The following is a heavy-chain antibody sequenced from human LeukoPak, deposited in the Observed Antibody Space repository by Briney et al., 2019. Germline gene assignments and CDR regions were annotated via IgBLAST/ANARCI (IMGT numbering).Heavy chain of an antibody. CDR2: NSGNNDNT. CDR1: GYTFTSYG. J-gene: IGHJ6*02. CDR3: ARVQDSSGWYLTVAREVTGYYYYGMDV. Sequence: ASVKVSCKASGYTFTSYGISWVRQALGQGLEWMGWNSGNNDNTNYAQKLQGRVTMTTDTSTSTAYMELRSLRSDDTAVYYCARVQDSSGWYLTVAREVTGYYYYGMDVWGQGATVTVSS. V-gene: IGHV1-18*01. D-gene: IGHD6-19*01.